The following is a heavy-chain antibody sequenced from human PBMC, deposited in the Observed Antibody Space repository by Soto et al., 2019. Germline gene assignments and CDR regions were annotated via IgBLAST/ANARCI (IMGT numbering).Heavy chain of an antibody. J-gene: IGHJ4*02. CDR1: GFTFSSYA. V-gene: IGHV3-30-3*01. CDR2: ISYDGSNK. CDR3: ARDLGSHYFDY. Sequence: QVQLVESGGGVVQPGRSLRLSCAASGFTFSSYAMHWVRQAPGKGLEWVAVISYDGSNKYYADSVKDRFTISRDNSKNTLYLQMNSLRAEDTAVYYCARDLGSHYFDYWGQGTLVTVSS. D-gene: IGHD2-15*01.